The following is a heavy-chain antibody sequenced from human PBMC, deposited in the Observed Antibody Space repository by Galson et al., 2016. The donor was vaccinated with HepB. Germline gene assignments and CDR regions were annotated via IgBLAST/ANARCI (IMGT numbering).Heavy chain of an antibody. J-gene: IGHJ4*02. CDR3: ARDSRPGGGDY. V-gene: IGHV3-21*01. CDR2: ISSTSSYI. D-gene: IGHD6-13*01. Sequence: SLRLSCAASGFTFSTYSMNWVRQAPGRGLEWVSSISSTSSYIYYADSVKGRFTVSRDNAETSLYLQMNSLRAEDTAVYYCARDSRPGGGDYWGQGTLVTVSS. CDR1: GFTFSTYS.